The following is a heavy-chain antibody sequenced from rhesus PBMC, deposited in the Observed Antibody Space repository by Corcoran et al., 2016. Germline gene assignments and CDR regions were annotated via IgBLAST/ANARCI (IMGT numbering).Heavy chain of an antibody. CDR2: IYGSGSST. Sequence: QLQLQESGPGLVKPSETLSVTCAVSGGSISSSYWSWIRQAPGKGLAWIGYIYGSGSSTNYKPVLQPLVTLSVDTSKNQLSLKLSSVTAADTAVYYCASGSWEYCTGSGCYVPYYFDYWGQGVLVTVSS. V-gene: IGHV4-169*02. CDR1: GGSISSSY. J-gene: IGHJ4*01. CDR3: ASGSWEYCTGSGCYVPYYFDY. D-gene: IGHD2-21*01.